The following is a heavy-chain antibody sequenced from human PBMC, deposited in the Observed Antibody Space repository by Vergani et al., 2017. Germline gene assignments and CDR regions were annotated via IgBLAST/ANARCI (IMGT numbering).Heavy chain of an antibody. Sequence: QVQLQESGPGLVKPSQTLSLTCTVSGGSISSGGYYWSWLRQHPGKGLEWIGYIYYSGSTYYNPSHKSRVTISVDTSKNQFSLKLSSVTAADTAVYYCAREVAPPQQLVRNWFDPWGQGTLVTVSS. V-gene: IGHV4-31*08. D-gene: IGHD6-13*01. CDR1: GGSISSGGYY. J-gene: IGHJ5*02. CDR2: IYYSGST. CDR3: AREVAPPQQLVRNWFDP.